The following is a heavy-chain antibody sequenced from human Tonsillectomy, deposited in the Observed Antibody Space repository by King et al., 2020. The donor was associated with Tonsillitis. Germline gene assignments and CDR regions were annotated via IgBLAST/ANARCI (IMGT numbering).Heavy chain of an antibody. CDR1: GFTFDDYA. D-gene: IGHD3-3*01. V-gene: IGHV3-43*02. J-gene: IGHJ4*02. Sequence: VQLVESGGGVVQPGGSLRLSCAASGFTFDDYAMHWVRQAPGKGLEWVSLISGDGGSTYYADSVKGRFTISRDNSKNSLYLQMNSLRTEDTALYYCAKDHAEGYYDFWSGYSPFDYWGQGTLVTVSS. CDR3: AKDHAEGYYDFWSGYSPFDY. CDR2: ISGDGGST.